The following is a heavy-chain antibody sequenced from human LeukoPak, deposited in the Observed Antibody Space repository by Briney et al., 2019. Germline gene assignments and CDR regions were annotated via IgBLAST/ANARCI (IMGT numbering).Heavy chain of an antibody. CDR1: GLTFSSYW. CDR3: ARDGRGIHYYFDY. CDR2: ISTSGTTI. Sequence: PGGSLRLSCAASGLTFSSYWMRWVRQAPGRGLEWVSYISTSGTTIYYADSVKGRFTISRDNAKNSLYLQMDSLRAEDTAAYYCARDGRGIHYYFDYWGQGTLVTVSS. J-gene: IGHJ4*02. D-gene: IGHD3-10*01. V-gene: IGHV3-48*04.